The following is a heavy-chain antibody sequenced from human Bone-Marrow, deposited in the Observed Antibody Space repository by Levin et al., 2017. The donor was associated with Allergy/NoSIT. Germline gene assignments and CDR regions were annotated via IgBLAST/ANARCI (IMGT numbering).Heavy chain of an antibody. CDR1: GFTFSSYA. J-gene: IGHJ5*02. Sequence: GGSLRLSCAASGFTFSSYAMHWVRQAPGKGLEWVAVISYDGSNKYYADSVKGRFTISRDNSKNTLYLQMNSLRAEDTAVYYCAREVRRGRWFDPWGQGTLVTVSS. CDR3: AREVRRGRWFDP. V-gene: IGHV3-30-3*01. D-gene: IGHD3-16*01. CDR2: ISYDGSNK.